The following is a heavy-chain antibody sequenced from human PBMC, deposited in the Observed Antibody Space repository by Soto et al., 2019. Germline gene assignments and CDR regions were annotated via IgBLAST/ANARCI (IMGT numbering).Heavy chain of an antibody. D-gene: IGHD2-15*01. V-gene: IGHV4-59*01. CDR2: TYYSGST. J-gene: IGHJ5*02. Sequence: QVQLQESGPGLVKSSETLSLTCTVSGGSISSYYWSWIRRPPGKGLEWIGYTYYSGSTNYNPSLKGRITMSVNTSDNQFSLKMNFVTAADTAVYYCARTYCSGGSSYPGGNWFAPWGQGTLVTVSS. CDR1: GGSISSYY. CDR3: ARTYCSGGSSYPGGNWFAP.